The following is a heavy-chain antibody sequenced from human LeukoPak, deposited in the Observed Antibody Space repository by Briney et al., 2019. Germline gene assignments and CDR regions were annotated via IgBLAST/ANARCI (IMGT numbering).Heavy chain of an antibody. CDR1: GFTFSNNG. D-gene: IGHD4-11*01. V-gene: IGHV3-23*01. J-gene: IGHJ5*02. CDR2: LSGSGSSV. CDR3: VKGLNWFDP. Sequence: GGSLRLSCVVSGFTFSNNGMSWVRQAPGKGLEWVSGLSGSGSSVYYADSVRGRLTISRDNSRNTLYLQLDSLRADDTAVYFCVKGLNWFDPWGQGTLATVSS.